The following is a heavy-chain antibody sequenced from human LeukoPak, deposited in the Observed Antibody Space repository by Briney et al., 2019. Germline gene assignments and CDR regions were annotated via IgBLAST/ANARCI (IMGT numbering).Heavy chain of an antibody. CDR2: IYYSGST. Sequence: SETLSLTCTVSGGSISSYYWSWIRQPPGKGLEWIGYIYYSGSTNYNPSLKSRVTISVDTSKNQFSLKLSSVTAADTAVYYCARGLTVTTRYFDYWGQGTLVTVSS. V-gene: IGHV4-59*12. J-gene: IGHJ4*02. D-gene: IGHD4-11*01. CDR1: GGSISSYY. CDR3: ARGLTVTTRYFDY.